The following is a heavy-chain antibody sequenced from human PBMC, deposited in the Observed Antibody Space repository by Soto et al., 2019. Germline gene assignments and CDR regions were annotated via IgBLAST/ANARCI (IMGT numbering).Heavy chain of an antibody. CDR3: ARERSAAGTGWFDP. V-gene: IGHV1-8*01. J-gene: IGHJ5*02. CDR2: MNHNSGNT. D-gene: IGHD6-13*01. Sequence: QVQLAQSGAEVKKPGASVKVSCKASGYTFTRYDINWVRQATVHGLEWMGWMNHNSGNTGCAQQFQGRVTMTRNTPISTAYMELSSLRPEDTAVYYCARERSAAGTGWFDPWGQGTLVTGSS. CDR1: GYTFTRYD.